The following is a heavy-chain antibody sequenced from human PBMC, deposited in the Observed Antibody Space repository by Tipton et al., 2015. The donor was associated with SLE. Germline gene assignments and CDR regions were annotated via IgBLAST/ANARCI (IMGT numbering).Heavy chain of an antibody. CDR2: IWYDGSKK. Sequence: SGFTFSSYGMHWVRQAPGKGLEWVAVIWYDGSKKYYADSVKGRFTISRDNSKNTLYLQMNSLRAEDTAVYYCARTSIAVAPRGFDIWGQGTMVTVSS. J-gene: IGHJ3*02. CDR3: ARTSIAVAPRGFDI. D-gene: IGHD6-19*01. V-gene: IGHV3-33*01. CDR1: GFTFSSYG.